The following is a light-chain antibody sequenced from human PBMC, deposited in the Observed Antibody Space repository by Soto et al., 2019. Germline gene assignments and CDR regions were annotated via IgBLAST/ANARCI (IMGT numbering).Light chain of an antibody. CDR1: SSNTGSDY. Sequence: QSVLTQPPSASGTPGQRVTISCSGSSSNTGSDYVYWYQQFPGTAPKLLIYRNNQRPSGVPDRFSGSKSGTSASLAISGLRSEDEADYYCAAWDDSLSGYVFGTGTKVTVL. J-gene: IGLJ1*01. CDR2: RNN. CDR3: AAWDDSLSGYV. V-gene: IGLV1-47*01.